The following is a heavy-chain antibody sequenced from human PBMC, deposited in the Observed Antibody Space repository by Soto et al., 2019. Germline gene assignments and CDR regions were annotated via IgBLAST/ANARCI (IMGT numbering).Heavy chain of an antibody. CDR1: GFTFSSYA. D-gene: IGHD1-26*01. V-gene: IGHV3-30-3*01. J-gene: IGHJ4*02. CDR3: ARVQQSGSFLGGIFDY. CDR2: ISYDGSNK. Sequence: QVQLVESGGGVVQPGRSLRLSCAASGFTFSSYAMHWVRQAPGKGLEWVAVISYDGSNKYYADSVKGRFTISRDNSKNTLYLQMNSLRAEDTAVYYCARVQQSGSFLGGIFDYWGQGTLVTVSS.